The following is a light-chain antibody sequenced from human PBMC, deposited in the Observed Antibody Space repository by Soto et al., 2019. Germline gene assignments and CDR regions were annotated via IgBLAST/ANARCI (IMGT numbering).Light chain of an antibody. CDR2: GAS. V-gene: IGKV3-15*01. CDR3: QQYNNWPPAYT. Sequence: EIVMTQSPATLSVSPGERATLSCRASQSVSSNLAGYQQKPGQAPRPLIYGASTRATGIPARFSGSGSGTEFTLTISSLQSEDFAVYYCQQYNNWPPAYTFGQGTKLEIK. CDR1: QSVSSN. J-gene: IGKJ2*01.